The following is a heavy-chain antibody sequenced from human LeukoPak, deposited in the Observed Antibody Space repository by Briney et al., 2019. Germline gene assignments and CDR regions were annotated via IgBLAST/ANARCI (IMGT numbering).Heavy chain of an antibody. V-gene: IGHV3-48*04. J-gene: IGHJ5*02. CDR1: GFTFSSYS. CDR3: ARGAAAGFFWFDP. D-gene: IGHD6-13*01. Sequence: GGSLRLSCAASGFTFSSYSMNWVRQAPGKGLEWVSYISSSSITIYYADSVKGRFTISRDNAKNSLYLQMNSLRAEDTAVYYCARGAAAGFFWFDPWGQGTLVTVSS. CDR2: ISSSSITI.